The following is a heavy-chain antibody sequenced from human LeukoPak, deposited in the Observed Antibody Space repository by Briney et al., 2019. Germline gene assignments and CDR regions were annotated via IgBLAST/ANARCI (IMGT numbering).Heavy chain of an antibody. CDR2: IYYSGST. J-gene: IGHJ5*02. CDR3: ARDLATGNWFDP. V-gene: IGHV4-31*03. Sequence: SQTLSLTFTVSGGSISSGGYYWSWIRPHPGKGLEWIGYIYYSGSTYYNPSLKSRVTISVDTSKNQFSLKLSSVTAADTAVHYCARDLATGNWFDPWGQGTLVTVSS. D-gene: IGHD2-15*01. CDR1: GGSISSGGYY.